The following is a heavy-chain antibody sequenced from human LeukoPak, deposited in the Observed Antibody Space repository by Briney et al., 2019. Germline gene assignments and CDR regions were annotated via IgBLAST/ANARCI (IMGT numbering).Heavy chain of an antibody. Sequence: SETLSLTCTVSGGSISSYYWSWIRQPAGKELEWIGRIYTSGSTNYNPSLKSRVTMSVDTSKNQFSLKLSSVTAADTAVYYCARGMDSSGYYALDYWGQGTLVTVSS. CDR3: ARGMDSSGYYALDY. CDR1: GGSISSYY. D-gene: IGHD3-22*01. CDR2: IYTSGST. V-gene: IGHV4-4*07. J-gene: IGHJ4*02.